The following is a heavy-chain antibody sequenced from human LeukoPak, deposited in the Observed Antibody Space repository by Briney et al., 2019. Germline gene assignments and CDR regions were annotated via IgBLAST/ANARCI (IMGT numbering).Heavy chain of an antibody. CDR2: ISYDGSNK. J-gene: IGHJ4*02. V-gene: IGHV3-30*03. CDR1: GFTFSDYG. Sequence: PGGSLRLSCSASGFTFSDYGMHWVRQAPGKGLEWVAVISYDGSNKYYADSVKGRFTISRDNSKNTLYLQMNSLRAEDTAVYYCATNPTYYDFWSRTTLDYWGQGTLVTVSS. CDR3: ATNPTYYDFWSRTTLDY. D-gene: IGHD3-3*01.